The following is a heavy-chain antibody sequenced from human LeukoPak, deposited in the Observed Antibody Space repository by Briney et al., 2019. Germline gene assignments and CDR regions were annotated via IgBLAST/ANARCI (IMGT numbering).Heavy chain of an antibody. CDR3: ARGEYQLLFSY. CDR2: IYTSGST. D-gene: IGHD2-2*01. J-gene: IGHJ4*02. CDR1: GDSISSGNYY. Sequence: SQTLSLTCTVSGDSISSGNYYWNWIRQPAGKGLERIGRIYTSGSTNYNPSLKSRVTISVDTSKNQFSLKLSSVTAADTAVYYCARGEYQLLFSYWGQGTLVTVSS. V-gene: IGHV4-61*02.